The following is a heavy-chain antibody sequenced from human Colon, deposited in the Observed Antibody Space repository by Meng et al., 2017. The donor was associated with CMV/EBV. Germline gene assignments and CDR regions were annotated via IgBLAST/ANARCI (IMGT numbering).Heavy chain of an antibody. CDR2: ITSSGNNL. J-gene: IGHJ6*02. V-gene: IGHV3-11*04. Sequence: GGSLRLSCAASGFSFSDYYMNWIRQAPGKGLEWISYITSSGNNLYYVDSVKGRFTISKDNVKKLLYLQMNSLRVEGTAVYYCARGYYGMDVWGQGTTVTVSS. CDR3: ARGYYGMDV. CDR1: GFSFSDYY.